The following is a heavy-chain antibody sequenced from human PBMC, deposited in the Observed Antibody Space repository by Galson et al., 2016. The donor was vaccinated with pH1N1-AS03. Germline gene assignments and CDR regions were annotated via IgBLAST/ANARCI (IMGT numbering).Heavy chain of an antibody. J-gene: IGHJ4*02. CDR2: ISSDGGST. V-gene: IGHV3-64*02. CDR3: ERAGGY. CDR1: GFIFSNHG. Sequence: SLRLSCAASGFIFSNHGMHWARQAPGKGPEFVARISSDGGSTYYADSVKARFTISSDNSKNTLYLQMDSLRVEDTAVYYCERAGGYWGQGTLVTVSS.